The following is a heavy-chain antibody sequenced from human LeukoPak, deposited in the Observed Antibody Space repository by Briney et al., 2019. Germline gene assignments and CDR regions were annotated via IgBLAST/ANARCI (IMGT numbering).Heavy chain of an antibody. CDR2: ISSSGGST. CDR3: ARDLKSRPDY. V-gene: IGHV3-23*01. J-gene: IGHJ4*02. CDR1: GFTFSSYA. Sequence: GGSLRLSCAASGFTFSSYAMSWVRQAPGKGLEWVSAISSSGGSTYYADSVKGRFTISRDNAKNSLYLQMNSLRAEDTAVYYCARDLKSRPDYWGQGTLVTVSS.